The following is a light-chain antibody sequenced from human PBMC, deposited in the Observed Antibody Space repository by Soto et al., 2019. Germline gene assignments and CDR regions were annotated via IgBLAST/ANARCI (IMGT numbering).Light chain of an antibody. Sequence: EIVMTQSPATLSVSPGERATLSCGATHSVRNKLAWYQQKPGQAPRLLIYDASTRATGIPARFRGSGSGTDFTLTITTLQPEVFAVNPCQHNYKWPQTFGQGTKGEIK. CDR1: HSVRNK. J-gene: IGKJ1*01. CDR2: DAS. CDR3: QHNYKWPQT. V-gene: IGKV3-15*01.